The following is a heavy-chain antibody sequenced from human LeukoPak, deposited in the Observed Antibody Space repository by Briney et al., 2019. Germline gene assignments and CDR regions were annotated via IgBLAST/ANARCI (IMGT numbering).Heavy chain of an antibody. D-gene: IGHD4-23*01. Sequence: ASVKVSCKASGGTFSSYAISWVRQAPGQGLEWMGGIIPIFGSANYAQKFQGRVTITADESISTAYMELSRLRSEDTAVYYCARESGNYPYMDVWGKGTPVTVSS. CDR3: ARESGNYPYMDV. J-gene: IGHJ6*03. CDR1: GGTFSSYA. CDR2: IIPIFGSA. V-gene: IGHV1-69*13.